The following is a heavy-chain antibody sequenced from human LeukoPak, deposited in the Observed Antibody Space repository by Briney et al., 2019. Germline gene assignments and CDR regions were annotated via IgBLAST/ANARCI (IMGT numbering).Heavy chain of an antibody. V-gene: IGHV1-2*02. CDR1: GYTFTGYY. D-gene: IGHD3-10*01. CDR3: ARGTWSGWFGDSRGVYFDY. J-gene: IGHJ4*02. CDR2: INPTSGGT. Sequence: ASVKVSCKASGYTFTGYYIYWMRQAPGQGLEWLGWINPTSGGTKFAQSRVTLTRDTSISTAYMELSGLSSDDTAVYYCARGTWSGWFGDSRGVYFDYWGQGTLVTVSS.